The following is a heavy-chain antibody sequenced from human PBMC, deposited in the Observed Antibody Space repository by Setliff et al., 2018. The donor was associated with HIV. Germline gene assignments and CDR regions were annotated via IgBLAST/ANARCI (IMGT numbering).Heavy chain of an antibody. CDR1: GYSISSGYY. V-gene: IGHV4-38-2*01. J-gene: IGHJ4*02. D-gene: IGHD1-26*01. Sequence: SETLSLTCSVSGYSISSGYYWGWIRQPPGKGLEWIGSVYHSGSTNYNPSLKSRVTISVDMSKNQFSLKLKSVTAADTAIYFCARGKGGLVGPAEFDYWGPGTLVTVSS. CDR2: VYHSGST. CDR3: ARGKGGLVGPAEFDY.